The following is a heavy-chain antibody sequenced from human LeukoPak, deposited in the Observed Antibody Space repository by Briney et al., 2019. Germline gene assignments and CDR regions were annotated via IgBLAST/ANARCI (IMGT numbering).Heavy chain of an antibody. V-gene: IGHV4-59*08. J-gene: IGHJ4*02. D-gene: IGHD1-26*01. Sequence: SETLSLTCTVSGGSISSYYWSWIRQPPGKGLEWIGYIYYSGSTNYKPSLKSRVTVSLDTSKNQFSLKLRSVTAADTAVYYCARHSGSYPHYFDHWGQGTLGTVSS. CDR1: GGSISSYY. CDR3: ARHSGSYPHYFDH. CDR2: IYYSGST.